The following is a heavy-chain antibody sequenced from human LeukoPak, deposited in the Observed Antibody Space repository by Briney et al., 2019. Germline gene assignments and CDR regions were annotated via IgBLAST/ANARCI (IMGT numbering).Heavy chain of an antibody. CDR2: IRSKAYGGTT. V-gene: IGHV3-49*04. CDR3: TRAKGYSSSWDQDY. J-gene: IGHJ4*02. CDR1: GFTFGDYA. Sequence: GGSLRLSCTASGFTFGDYAMSWVRQAPGKGLEWVGFIRSKAYGGTTEYAASVKGRFTISRDDSKSIAYLHMNSLKTEDTAVYYCTRAKGYSSSWDQDYWGQGTLVTVSS. D-gene: IGHD6-13*01.